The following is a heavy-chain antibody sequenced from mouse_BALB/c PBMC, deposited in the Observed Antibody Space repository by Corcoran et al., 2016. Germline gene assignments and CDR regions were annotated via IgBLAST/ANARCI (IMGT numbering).Heavy chain of an antibody. CDR1: GYSFTGYT. D-gene: IGHD1-1*01. CDR3: ARSRSLFITTVVAPFAY. V-gene: IGHV1-26*01. Sequence: EVQLQQSGPKVVKTEASVKISCKASGYSFTGYTMNWVKQSHRQNLEWIGLINPYNGGTSYNQKFKGKATLTVDKSSSTAYMELLSLTSEDSAVYYCARSRSLFITTVVAPFAYWGQGTLVTVSA. CDR2: INPYNGGT. J-gene: IGHJ3*01.